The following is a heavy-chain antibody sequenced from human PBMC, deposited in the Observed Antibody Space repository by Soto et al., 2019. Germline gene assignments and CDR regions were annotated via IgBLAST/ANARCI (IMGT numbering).Heavy chain of an antibody. J-gene: IGHJ4*02. CDR2: IYSCGAT. CDR3: ARDGTYNWV. Sequence: VQLVESGGGLVQPGGSLRLSCAASGFTVSNNYMRWVRQAPGKGLEWVSLIYSCGATYYADSVKGRFTISRDNSKNTLYRQMNSLRTEDTAVYYCARDGTYNWVGGQGILVTVSS. V-gene: IGHV3-66*01. CDR1: GFTVSNNY. D-gene: IGHD1-1*01.